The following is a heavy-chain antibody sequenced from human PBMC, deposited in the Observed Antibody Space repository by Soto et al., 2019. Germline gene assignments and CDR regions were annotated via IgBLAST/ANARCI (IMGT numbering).Heavy chain of an antibody. Sequence: PSETLSLTCAVSGGSIIIASYSWKWMRQSPGRGLEWIGHIYSSGSTYYNPSLKSRVSISVDTSNNQFSLKLTSVTAADTAVYFCAREDAARIERWFDAWGQGILVTVSS. CDR1: GGSIIIASYS. CDR3: AREDAARIERWFDA. CDR2: IYSSGST. J-gene: IGHJ5*02. D-gene: IGHD6-6*01. V-gene: IGHV4-31*11.